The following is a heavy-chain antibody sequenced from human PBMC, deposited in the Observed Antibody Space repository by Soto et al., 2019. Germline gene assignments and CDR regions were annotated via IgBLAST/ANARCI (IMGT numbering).Heavy chain of an antibody. Sequence: GGSLRLSCAASGFTFSSYGMHWVRQAPGKGLEWVAVISYDGSNKYYADSVKGRFTISRDNSKNTLYLQMNSLRAEDTAVYYCAKASNGGSYRSYYYYYYMDVWGKGTTVTVSS. CDR1: GFTFSSYG. CDR3: AKASNGGSYRSYYYYYYMDV. J-gene: IGHJ6*03. D-gene: IGHD3-16*02. CDR2: ISYDGSNK. V-gene: IGHV3-30*18.